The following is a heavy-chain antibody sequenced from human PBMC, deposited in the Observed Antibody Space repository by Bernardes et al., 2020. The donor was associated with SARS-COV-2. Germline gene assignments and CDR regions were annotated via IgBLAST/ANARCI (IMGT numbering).Heavy chain of an antibody. CDR2: ISSSSSYT. J-gene: IGHJ5*02. V-gene: IGHV3-11*06. Sequence: GPLRPPSVAPGFTSSDYYMSWIRQAPGKGLEWVSYISSSSSYTNYADSVKGRLTISRDNAKNPLYLQMNSLRAEDTAVYYCARGAAAGMNWFDPWGQGTLVTVSS. D-gene: IGHD6-13*01. CDR1: GFTSSDYY. CDR3: ARGAAAGMNWFDP.